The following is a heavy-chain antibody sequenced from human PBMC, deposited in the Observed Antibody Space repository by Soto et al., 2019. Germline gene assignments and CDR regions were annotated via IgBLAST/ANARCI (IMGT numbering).Heavy chain of an antibody. CDR2: ISASGVST. J-gene: IGHJ4*02. V-gene: IGHV3-23*01. CDR1: GFTFSTYA. CDR3: AKAGSPYSYCYLLYY. Sequence: GGSLRLSCAASGFTFSTYAMTWVRQAPGKGLEWVSAISASGVSTYYADSVKGRFTISRDNSKNTLYLQMNSLRVEDTAVYYYAKAGSPYSYCYLLYYWGQRTPVTV. D-gene: IGHD5-18*01.